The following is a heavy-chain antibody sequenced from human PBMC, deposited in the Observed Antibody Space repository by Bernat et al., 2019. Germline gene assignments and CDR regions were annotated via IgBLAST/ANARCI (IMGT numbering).Heavy chain of an antibody. CDR2: FNSDGSST. J-gene: IGHJ4*02. Sequence: EVQLVESGGGLVQPGGSLRLSCAASGFTFSSYWMHWVRQAPGKGLVWVSRFNSDGSSTTYADSVKGRFTIYRDNAKNTVYLKMNGLRGEETAVYYCARARYNDLIDYWGQGTLVTVAS. D-gene: IGHD1-14*01. CDR1: GFTFSSYW. V-gene: IGHV3-74*01. CDR3: ARARYNDLIDY.